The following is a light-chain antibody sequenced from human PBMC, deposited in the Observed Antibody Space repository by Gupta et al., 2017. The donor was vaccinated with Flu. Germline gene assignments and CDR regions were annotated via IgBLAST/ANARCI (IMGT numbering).Light chain of an antibody. CDR3: QQENNWPWT. J-gene: IGKJ1*01. CDR1: QSVSSN. Sequence: PAPLSVSPGERATLSCRASQSVSSNLAWYQQKPGQAPRLLIYGASTRATGIPARFSGSGSGTEFTLTISSLQSEDFAVYYCQQENNWPWTFGQGTKVEIK. CDR2: GAS. V-gene: IGKV3-15*01.